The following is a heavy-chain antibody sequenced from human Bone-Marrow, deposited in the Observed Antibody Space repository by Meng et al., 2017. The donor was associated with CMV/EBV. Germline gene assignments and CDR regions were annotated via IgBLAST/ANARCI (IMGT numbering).Heavy chain of an antibody. CDR3: ARVDRITIFGVVMDDAFDI. CDR2: IYYSGST. J-gene: IGHJ3*02. CDR1: GGSISSGGYY. Sequence: LRLSCTVSGGSISSGGYYWSWIRQHPGKGLEWIGYIYYSGSTYYNPSLKSRVTISVDTSKNQFSLKLSSVTAADTAVYYCARVDRITIFGVVMDDAFDIWGQGTTVTVSS. D-gene: IGHD3-3*01. V-gene: IGHV4-31*03.